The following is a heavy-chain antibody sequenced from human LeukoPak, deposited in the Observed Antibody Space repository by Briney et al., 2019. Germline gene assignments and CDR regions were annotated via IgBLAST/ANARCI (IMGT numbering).Heavy chain of an antibody. CDR1: GFSISSGYY. CDR2: MYHIGTT. CDR3: AKVHICAPLESRYCGQSLDY. J-gene: IGHJ4*02. Sequence: PSETLSLTCTVSGFSISSGYYWGWIRQPPGKGLEWIGSMYHIGTTYYNPSLKSRVTISMDTSTNQFSLKLSSVTAADPAVYYCAKVHICAPLESRYCGQSLDYWGQGTLVTVSS. D-gene: IGHD3-16*02. V-gene: IGHV4-38-2*02.